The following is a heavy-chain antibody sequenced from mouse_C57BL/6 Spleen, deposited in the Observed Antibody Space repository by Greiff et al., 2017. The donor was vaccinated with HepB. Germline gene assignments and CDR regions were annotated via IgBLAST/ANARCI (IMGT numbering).Heavy chain of an antibody. V-gene: IGHV1-80*01. CDR2: IYPGDGDT. CDR1: GYAFSSYW. J-gene: IGHJ4*01. CDR3: ARSPYYGNPFMDY. D-gene: IGHD2-10*01. Sequence: QVQLKQSGAELVKPGASVKISCKASGYAFSSYWMNWVKQRPGKGLEWIGQIYPGDGDTNYNGKFKGKATLTADKSSSTAYMQLSSLTSEDSAVYFCARSPYYGNPFMDYWGQGTSVTVSS.